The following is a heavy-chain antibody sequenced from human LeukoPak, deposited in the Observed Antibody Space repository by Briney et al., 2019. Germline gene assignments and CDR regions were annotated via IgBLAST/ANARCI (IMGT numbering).Heavy chain of an antibody. CDR3: SRLYSGTRPPDY. CDR2: IYYSGST. J-gene: IGHJ4*02. V-gene: IGHV4-59*08. Sequence: SETLSLTCTVSGGSISGYFWTWIRQPPGKGLEWIGYIYYSGSTYYNPSLKSRVTISVDTSKNQISLKVTSVTAADTAIYYCSRLYSGTRPPDYWGQGTLVTVSS. D-gene: IGHD2-15*01. CDR1: GGSISGYF.